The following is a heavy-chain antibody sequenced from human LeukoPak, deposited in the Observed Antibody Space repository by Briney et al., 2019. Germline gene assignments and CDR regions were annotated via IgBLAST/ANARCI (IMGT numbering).Heavy chain of an antibody. CDR2: INPNSGGT. J-gene: IGHJ5*02. Sequence: DSVKVSCKASGYTFTGYYMHWVRQPPGQGLEWMGWINPNSGGTNYAQKFQGRVTMTRDTSISTAYMELSRLRSDDTAVYYYARDGIAVAGKGWFDPWGQGTLVTVSS. CDR3: ARDGIAVAGKGWFDP. D-gene: IGHD6-19*01. CDR1: GYTFTGYY. V-gene: IGHV1-2*02.